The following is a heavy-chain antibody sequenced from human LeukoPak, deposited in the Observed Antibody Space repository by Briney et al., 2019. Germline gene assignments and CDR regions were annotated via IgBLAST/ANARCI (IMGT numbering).Heavy chain of an antibody. CDR3: ARGGVEGSSWYGNYYYGMDV. CDR1: GYTFTSYD. D-gene: IGHD6-13*01. CDR2: MNPNSGNT. V-gene: IGHV1-8*01. Sequence: ASVKVSCKASGYTFTSYDINWVRQATGQGLEWMGWMNPNSGNTGYAQKFQGRVTMTRNTSISTAYMELSSLRSEDTAVYYCARGGVEGSSWYGNYYYGMDVWGQGTTVTVSS. J-gene: IGHJ6*02.